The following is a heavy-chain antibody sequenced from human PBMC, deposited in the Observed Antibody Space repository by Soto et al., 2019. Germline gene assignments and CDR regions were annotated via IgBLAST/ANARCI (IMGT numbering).Heavy chain of an antibody. D-gene: IGHD4-17*01. CDR2: ISYDGSNK. J-gene: IGHJ4*02. CDR3: ARNVDGDYNFDY. CDR1: GFTFSSYA. V-gene: IGHV3-30-3*01. Sequence: GGSLRLSCAASGFTFSSYAMHWVRQAPGKGLEWVAVISYDGSNKYYADSVKGRFTISRDNSKNTLYLQMNSLRAEDTAVYYCARNVDGDYNFDYWGQGTLVTVSS.